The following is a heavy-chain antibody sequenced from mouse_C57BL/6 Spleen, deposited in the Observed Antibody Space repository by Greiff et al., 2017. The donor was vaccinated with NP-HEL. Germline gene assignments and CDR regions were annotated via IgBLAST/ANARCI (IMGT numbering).Heavy chain of an antibody. CDR3: ASHYDYVGYFDY. J-gene: IGHJ2*01. V-gene: IGHV1-82*01. D-gene: IGHD2-4*01. Sequence: QVQLKESGPELVKPGASVKISCKASGYAFSSSWMNWVKQRPGKGLEWIGRIYPGDGDTNYNGKFKGKATLTADKSSSTAYLQLSSLTSKYSAVYFCASHYDYVGYFDYWGKGTTLTVSS. CDR1: GYAFSSSW. CDR2: IYPGDGDT.